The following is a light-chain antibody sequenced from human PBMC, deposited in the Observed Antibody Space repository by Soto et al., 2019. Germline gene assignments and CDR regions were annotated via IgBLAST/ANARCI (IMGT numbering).Light chain of an antibody. V-gene: IGLV2-14*01. CDR3: SSYTNSCPFL. Sequence: QSALTQPASVSGSPGQSITISCTGTSSDVGGYNYVSWYQQHPGKAPKLMIYDVSNWPSGVSNRFSGSKSGNTASLTISGLQAEDEADYYCSSYTNSCPFLFGTGTKITVL. J-gene: IGLJ1*01. CDR2: DVS. CDR1: SSDVGGYNY.